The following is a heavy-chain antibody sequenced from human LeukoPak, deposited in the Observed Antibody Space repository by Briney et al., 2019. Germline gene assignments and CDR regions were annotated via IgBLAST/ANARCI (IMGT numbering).Heavy chain of an antibody. Sequence: GGSLRLSCAASGFTFSSYGMLWVRQAPGKGLEWVAVIWYDGSNKYYADSVKGRFTISRDNSKNTLYLQMNSLRAEDTAVYYCARDPRDLRGYLDYWGQGTLVTVSS. D-gene: IGHD3-16*01. CDR1: GFTFSSYG. V-gene: IGHV3-33*01. CDR2: IWYDGSNK. CDR3: ARDPRDLRGYLDY. J-gene: IGHJ4*02.